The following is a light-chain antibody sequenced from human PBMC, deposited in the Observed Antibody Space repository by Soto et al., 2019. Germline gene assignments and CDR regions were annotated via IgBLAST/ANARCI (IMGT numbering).Light chain of an antibody. CDR1: QSVSSAY. V-gene: IGKV3-20*01. Sequence: EIVLTQSPGTLSLSPGERATLSCRASQSVSSAYLAWYQHKPGQPPTLLIYAASSRVTGIPDRFSGSGSGTDFTLTSSRLEPEDFALYYCQQYGSSSTWTFGQGTKVEIK. J-gene: IGKJ1*01. CDR2: AAS. CDR3: QQYGSSSTWT.